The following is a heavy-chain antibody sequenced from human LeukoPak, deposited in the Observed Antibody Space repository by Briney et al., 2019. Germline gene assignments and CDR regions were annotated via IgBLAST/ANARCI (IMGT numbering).Heavy chain of an antibody. Sequence: SETLSLTCTVSGGFISSYYWSWIRQPAGKGLEWIGRIYTSGSTNYNPSLKSRVTMSVDTSKIQFSLKLNSVTAADTAVYYCARGIRLGYGSGRDWFDPWGQGTLVTVSS. D-gene: IGHD3-10*01. V-gene: IGHV4-4*07. J-gene: IGHJ5*02. CDR1: GGFISSYY. CDR3: ARGIRLGYGSGRDWFDP. CDR2: IYTSGST.